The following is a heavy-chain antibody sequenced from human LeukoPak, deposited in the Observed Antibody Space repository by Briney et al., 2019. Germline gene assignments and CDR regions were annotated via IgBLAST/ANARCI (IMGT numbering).Heavy chain of an antibody. D-gene: IGHD2-8*01. V-gene: IGHV4-59*10. CDR1: GGSLSGCY. CDR2: IYTSGSA. J-gene: IGHJ4*02. CDR3: ARGHASADY. Sequence: SETLSLTCAVYGGSLSGCYWSWIRQPAGKGLEWIGRIYTSGSAKYNPSLKGRVTMSVDTSKNQFSLKLTSVTAADTAVYYCARGHASADYWGQGTLVTVSS.